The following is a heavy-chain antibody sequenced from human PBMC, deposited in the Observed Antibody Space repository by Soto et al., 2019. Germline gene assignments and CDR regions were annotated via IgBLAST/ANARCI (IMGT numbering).Heavy chain of an antibody. CDR2: ISYDGTNK. V-gene: IGHV3-30*18. CDR3: AKELDYYDSFGYGAY. D-gene: IGHD3-22*01. J-gene: IGHJ4*02. CDR1: GFTFSTYG. Sequence: GGSLRLSCAASGFTFSTYGMHWVRQAPGKGLEWMAVISYDGTNKYYADSVKGRFTISRDNSKNTLYLQMNSLRAEDTAVYYCAKELDYYDSFGYGAYWGQGTLVTVSS.